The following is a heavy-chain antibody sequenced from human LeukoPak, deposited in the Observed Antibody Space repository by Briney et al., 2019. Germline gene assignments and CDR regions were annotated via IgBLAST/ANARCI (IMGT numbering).Heavy chain of an antibody. Sequence: GGSLRLSRTVSGFTLIRYGVPSVRQAPGKGLEWAAFIRYDGSNKYYADSVKGRFTISRDNSKNTVYLHMNSLRAEDTAMYYSANDLEIRAAGTAFDIWGQGIMVTVSS. J-gene: IGHJ3*02. CDR3: ANDLEIRAAGTAFDI. V-gene: IGHV3-30*02. CDR1: GFTLIRYG. D-gene: IGHD6-13*01. CDR2: IRYDGSNK.